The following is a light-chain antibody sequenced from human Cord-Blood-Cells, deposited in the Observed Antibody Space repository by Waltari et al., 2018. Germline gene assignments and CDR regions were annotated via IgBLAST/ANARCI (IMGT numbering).Light chain of an antibody. V-gene: IGKV3-11*01. CDR3: QQRSNWLT. J-gene: IGKJ4*01. CDR2: DAS. Sequence: EIVLTQSPATLSLSPGERATRSCRASQSVSSFLAWYQQKPGQAPRLLIYDASNRATGIPARFSGSGSETDFTLSISSLEPEDFAVYYCQQRSNWLTFGGGTKVEIK. CDR1: QSVSSF.